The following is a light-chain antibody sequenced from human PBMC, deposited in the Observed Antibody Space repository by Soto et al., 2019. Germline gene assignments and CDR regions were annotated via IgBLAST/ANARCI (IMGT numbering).Light chain of an antibody. J-gene: IGKJ2*01. CDR3: QQYNNWPPYT. Sequence: EIVMTQSPATLSVSPGERATLSCRASQSVSRSIAWYQQKPGQAPRLLIYGASTRATGIPARFSGSGSGTEFTLTISSLQSEDFAVYYCQQYNNWPPYTFGQGTKLEIK. CDR2: GAS. V-gene: IGKV3-15*01. CDR1: QSVSRS.